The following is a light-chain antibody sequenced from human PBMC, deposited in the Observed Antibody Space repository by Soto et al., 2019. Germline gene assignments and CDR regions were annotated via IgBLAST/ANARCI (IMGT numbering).Light chain of an antibody. V-gene: IGKV3-11*01. Sequence: EIVLTQSPATLSLSPGERATLSCRASQSVSNYLAWYQQKPGQAPRLLIYGASNRATGIPARFSGSGSGTDFSLTISSLEPEDCAVYYCQQRSNWPSISFVQGTRLEIK. CDR1: QSVSNY. CDR2: GAS. CDR3: QQRSNWPSIS. J-gene: IGKJ5*01.